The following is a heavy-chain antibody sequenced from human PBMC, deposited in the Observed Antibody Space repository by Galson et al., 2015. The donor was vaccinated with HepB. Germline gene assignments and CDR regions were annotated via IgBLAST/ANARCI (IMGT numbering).Heavy chain of an antibody. J-gene: IGHJ4*02. CDR3: AKEGGAGWFGELWGSFDH. CDR1: GFTFRTSG. CDR2: ISYDGTKQ. Sequence: SLRLSCAASGFTFRTSGFHWVRQAPGKGLEWVALISYDGTKQYYADSVKGRFTISRDNSNNTLYLQVNSLRPEDTAVYYCAKEGGAGWFGELWGSFDHWGQGTLVTVSS. D-gene: IGHD3-10*01. V-gene: IGHV3-30-3*01.